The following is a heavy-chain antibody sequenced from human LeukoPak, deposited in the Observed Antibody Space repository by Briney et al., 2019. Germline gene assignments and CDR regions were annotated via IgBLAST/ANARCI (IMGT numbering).Heavy chain of an antibody. CDR2: IYYSGST. CDR3: ARDKAAAGTSAFDY. V-gene: IGHV4-31*03. J-gene: IGHJ4*02. D-gene: IGHD6-13*01. CDR1: GGSISSGGYY. Sequence: SETLSLTCTVSGGSISSGGYYWSWIRQHPGKGLEWIEYIYYSGSTYYNPSLKSRVTISVDTSKNQFSLKLGSVTAADTAVYYCARDKAAAGTSAFDYWGQGTLVTVSS.